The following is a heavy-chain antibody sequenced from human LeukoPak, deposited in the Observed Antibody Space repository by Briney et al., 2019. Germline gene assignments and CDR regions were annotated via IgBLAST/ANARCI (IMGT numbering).Heavy chain of an antibody. D-gene: IGHD2-15*01. V-gene: IGHV3-30*18. Sequence: TGGSLRLSCAASGFTFSGYWMHWVRQAPGKGLEWLAVVSYDGRAKNYADSVKGRLTISRDNSRNTLYLQMNSLRDADTAVYYCAKMLGRTGSRYYGMDVWGQGTTVTVSS. CDR2: VSYDGRAK. J-gene: IGHJ6*02. CDR1: GFTFSGYW. CDR3: AKMLGRTGSRYYGMDV.